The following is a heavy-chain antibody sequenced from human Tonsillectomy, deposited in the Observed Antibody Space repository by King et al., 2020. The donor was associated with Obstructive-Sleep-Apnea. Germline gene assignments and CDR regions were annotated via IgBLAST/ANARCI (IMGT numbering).Heavy chain of an antibody. CDR2: ISYDGSNK. CDR1: GFTFSSYA. J-gene: IGHJ3*02. Sequence: VQLVESGGGVVQPGRSLRLSCAASGFTFSSYAMHWVRQAPGKGLEGVAVISYDGSNKYYADSVKGRFTISRDNSKNTLYLQMNSLRAEDTAVYYCARENQWLDDAFDIWGQGTMVTVSS. CDR3: ARENQWLDDAFDI. V-gene: IGHV3-30*04. D-gene: IGHD6-19*01.